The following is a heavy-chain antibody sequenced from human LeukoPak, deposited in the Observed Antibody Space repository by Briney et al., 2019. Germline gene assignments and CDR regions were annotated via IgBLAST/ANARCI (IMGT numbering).Heavy chain of an antibody. J-gene: IGHJ6*03. CDR3: ARVRGAGLQYYYMDV. D-gene: IGHD1-26*01. Sequence: GGSLRLSCAASGFTFSSYSMNWVRQAPGKGLEWVSYITTRSATHYTDSVKGRFTISRDNAKDSVYLQMNSLRADDTAVYYCARVRGAGLQYYYMDVWGKGTTVTVSS. CDR1: GFTFSSYS. CDR2: ITTRSAT. V-gene: IGHV3-48*01.